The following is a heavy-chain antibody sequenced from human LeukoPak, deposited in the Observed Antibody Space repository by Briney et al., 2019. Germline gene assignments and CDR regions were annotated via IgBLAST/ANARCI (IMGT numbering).Heavy chain of an antibody. Sequence: GGSLRLSCEASGFTFSGYSMSWVRQAPGKGLEWVSYISESSSHTYNADSVKGRFTISRDNAKNSLYLQMNSLRVEDTGIYYCARDRAVKARIGGMDVWGQGTTVIVSS. CDR1: GFTFSGYS. CDR3: ARDRAVKARIGGMDV. V-gene: IGHV3-21*06. D-gene: IGHD4-4*01. J-gene: IGHJ6*02. CDR2: ISESSSHT.